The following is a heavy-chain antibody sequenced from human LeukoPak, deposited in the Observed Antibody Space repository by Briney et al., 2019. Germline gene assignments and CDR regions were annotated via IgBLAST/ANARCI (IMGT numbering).Heavy chain of an antibody. CDR1: GYTFTSYY. J-gene: IGHJ4*02. D-gene: IGHD2-2*01. CDR2: INPSGGST. CDR3: ARDGVVVVPAANHFDY. V-gene: IGHV1-46*01. Sequence: ASVKVSCKASGYTFTSYYMHWVRQAPGQGLEWMGIINPSGGSTSYAQKFQGRVTMTRDMSTSTVYMELSSLRSEDTAVYYCARDGVVVVPAANHFDYWGQGTLVTVSS.